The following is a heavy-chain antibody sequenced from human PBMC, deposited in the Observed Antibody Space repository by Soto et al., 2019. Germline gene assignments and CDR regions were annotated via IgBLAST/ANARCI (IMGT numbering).Heavy chain of an antibody. J-gene: IGHJ6*02. CDR3: ARDGWWTDYYYGMDV. CDR1: GFTFSSYS. D-gene: IGHD2-15*01. Sequence: GGSLRLSCAASGFTFSSYSMNWVRQAPGKGLEWVSYISSSSSTIYYADSVKGRFTISRDNAKNSLYLQMNSLRDEDTAVYYCARDGWWTDYYYGMDVWGQGTTVTVSS. CDR2: ISSSSSTI. V-gene: IGHV3-48*02.